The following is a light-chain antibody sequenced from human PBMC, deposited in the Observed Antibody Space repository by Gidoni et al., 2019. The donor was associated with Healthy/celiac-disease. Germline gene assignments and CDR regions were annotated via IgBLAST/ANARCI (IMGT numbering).Light chain of an antibody. CDR1: QSVLYSSKNKNN. CDR3: QQYYSTPWS. J-gene: IGKJ2*03. V-gene: IGKV4-1*01. CDR2: WAS. Sequence: DIVMTQAPDSLAVSLGERATINCKSSQSVLYSSKNKNNLAWYQQKQGQPPKLLIYWASTRESGVPDRFSGSGSGTDFTLPISSLQAEDVAVYYCQQYYSTPWSFGQXTKLEIK.